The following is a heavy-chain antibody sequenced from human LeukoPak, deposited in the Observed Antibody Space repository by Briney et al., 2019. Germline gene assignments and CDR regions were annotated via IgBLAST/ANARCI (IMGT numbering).Heavy chain of an antibody. V-gene: IGHV5-51*01. Sequence: GESLKISCKGSGYTFTNYWIGWVRQMPGKGLEWMGIIYPGDSDTRYSPSFQGQVTISADKSISTAYLQWSSLKASDTAMYYCARERVGYSSFHYFDYWGQGTLVTVSS. D-gene: IGHD6-13*01. CDR3: ARERVGYSSFHYFDY. CDR1: GYTFTNYW. CDR2: IYPGDSDT. J-gene: IGHJ4*02.